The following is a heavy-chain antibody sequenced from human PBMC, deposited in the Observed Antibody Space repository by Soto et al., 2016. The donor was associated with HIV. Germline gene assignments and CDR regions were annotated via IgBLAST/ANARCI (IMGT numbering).Heavy chain of an antibody. Sequence: EVQLVESGGGLVQPGGSLRLSCAASGFTVSSSYMSWVRQTPGKGLEWVSLIYSGGNTYYANSVAGRFTISRDNSNNILFLQMNSLRAEDTAVYYCARDRPGYSDRAGSSGVGYFENWGQGSLVTVSS. J-gene: IGHJ4*02. CDR2: IYSGGNT. V-gene: IGHV3-66*01. CDR3: ARDRPGYSDRAGSSGVGYFEN. CDR1: GFTVSSSY. D-gene: IGHD3-22*01.